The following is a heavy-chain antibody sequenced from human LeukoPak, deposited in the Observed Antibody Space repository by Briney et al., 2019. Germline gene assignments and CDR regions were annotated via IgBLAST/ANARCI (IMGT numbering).Heavy chain of an antibody. CDR3: ERVEGYDYVWGSYRAPPYYFDY. V-gene: IGHV4-34*01. CDR1: GGSFSGYY. Sequence: PSETLSLTCAVYGGSFSGYYWSWIRQPPGKGLEWIGEINHSGSTNYNPSLKSRVTISVDTSKNQFSLKLSSLTAADTAVYYCERVEGYDYVWGSYRAPPYYFDYWGQGTLVTVSS. D-gene: IGHD3-16*02. J-gene: IGHJ4*02. CDR2: INHSGST.